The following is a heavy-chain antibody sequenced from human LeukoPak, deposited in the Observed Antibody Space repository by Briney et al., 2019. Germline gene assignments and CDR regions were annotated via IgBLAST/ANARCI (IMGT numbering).Heavy chain of an antibody. J-gene: IGHJ4*02. CDR3: ARFEYSLELRWGFDY. V-gene: IGHV1-2*02. CDR2: INPNSGGT. CDR1: GYTFTGYY. Sequence: ASVKVSCKASGYTFTGYYMHWVRQAPGQGLEWMGWINPNSGGTNYAQKFQGRVTMTRDTSISTAYMELRSLRSDDTAVYYCARFEYSLELRWGFDYWGQGTLVTVSS. D-gene: IGHD1-7*01.